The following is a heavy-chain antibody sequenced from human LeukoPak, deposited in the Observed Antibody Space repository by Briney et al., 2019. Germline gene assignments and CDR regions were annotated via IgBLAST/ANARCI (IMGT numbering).Heavy chain of an antibody. CDR3: ARDTGVRYFDWLPHDY. CDR2: ISSSSSYI. J-gene: IGHJ4*02. V-gene: IGHV3-21*01. CDR1: GFTFSSYS. D-gene: IGHD3-9*01. Sequence: GGSLRLSCAASGFTFSSYSMNWVRQAPGKGLEWVSSISSSSSYIYYADSVKGRFTISRDNAKNSLYLQMNSLRAEDTAVYYCARDTGVRYFDWLPHDYWGQGTLVTVSS.